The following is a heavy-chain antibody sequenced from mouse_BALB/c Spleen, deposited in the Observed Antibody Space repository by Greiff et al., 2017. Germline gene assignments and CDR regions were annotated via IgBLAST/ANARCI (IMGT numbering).Heavy chain of an antibody. CDR3: AALLRLQGY. CDR1: GFNIKDTY. CDR2: IDPANGNT. J-gene: IGHJ2*01. V-gene: IGHV14-3*02. Sequence: VHVKQSGAELVKPGASVKLSCTASGFNIKDTYMHWVKQRPEQGLEWIGRIDPANGNTKYDPKFQGKATITADTSSNTAYLQLSSLTSEDTAVYYCAALLRLQGYWGQGTTLTVSS. D-gene: IGHD1-2*01.